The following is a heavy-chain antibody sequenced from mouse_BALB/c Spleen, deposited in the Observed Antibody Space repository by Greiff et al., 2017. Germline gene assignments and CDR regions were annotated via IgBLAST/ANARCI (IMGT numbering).Heavy chain of an antibody. CDR3: ASAPIYCYGYWYFDV. Sequence: VQLQQSGAELVRPGASVKLSCTASGFNIKDYYMHWVKQRPEQGLEWIGWIDPENGDTEYAPKFQGKATMTADTSSNTAYLQLSSLTSEDTAVYYCASAPIYCYGYWYFDVWGAGTTVTVSS. CDR1: GFNIKDYY. CDR2: IDPENGDT. D-gene: IGHD1-1*01. J-gene: IGHJ1*01. V-gene: IGHV14-4*02.